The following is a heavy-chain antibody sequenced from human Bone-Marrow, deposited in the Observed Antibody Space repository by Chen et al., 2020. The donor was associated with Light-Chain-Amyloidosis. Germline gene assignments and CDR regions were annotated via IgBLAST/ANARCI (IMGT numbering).Heavy chain of an antibody. V-gene: IGHV3-20*01. Sequence: EVQLVESGGGVVRPGGSLRLSCAASGFTFDDYGMSWVRQAPGKGLEWVSGINWNGGSTGYADSVKGRFTSSRDNAKNSLYLQMNSLRAEDTALYHCARGRGYSYGDRFVPDAFDIWGQGTMVTVSS. D-gene: IGHD5-18*01. CDR3: ARGRGYSYGDRFVPDAFDI. CDR1: GFTFDDYG. J-gene: IGHJ3*02. CDR2: INWNGGST.